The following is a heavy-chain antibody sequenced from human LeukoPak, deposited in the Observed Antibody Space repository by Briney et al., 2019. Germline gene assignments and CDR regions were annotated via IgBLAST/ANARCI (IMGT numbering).Heavy chain of an antibody. J-gene: IGHJ4*02. CDR2: IFPSGGEI. Sequence: SSETLSLTCAVSGGSISSSNWWSWVRQPPGKGLEWVSSIFPSGGEIHYADSVRGRFTISRDNSKSTLSLQMNSLRAEDTAIYYCATYRQVLLPFESWGQGTLVTVSS. V-gene: IGHV3-23*01. CDR1: GGSISSSN. D-gene: IGHD2-8*02. CDR3: ATYRQVLLPFES.